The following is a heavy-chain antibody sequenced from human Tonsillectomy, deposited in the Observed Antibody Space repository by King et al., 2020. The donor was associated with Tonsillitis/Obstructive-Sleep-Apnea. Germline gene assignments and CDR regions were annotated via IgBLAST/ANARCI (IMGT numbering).Heavy chain of an antibody. CDR1: GYSFTSYW. Sequence: VQLVESGAEVKKPGESLRISCKGSGYSFTSYWITWVRQMPGKGLEWMGRIDPSDSYTNYSPSFQGHVTISADKSISTAYLQWSSLKASATAMYYCARVGYCSGGSCYESEDIGVYSYWGQGTLVTVSS. J-gene: IGHJ4*02. CDR2: IDPSDSYT. V-gene: IGHV5-10-1*03. CDR3: ARVGYCSGGSCYESEDIGVYSY. D-gene: IGHD2-15*01.